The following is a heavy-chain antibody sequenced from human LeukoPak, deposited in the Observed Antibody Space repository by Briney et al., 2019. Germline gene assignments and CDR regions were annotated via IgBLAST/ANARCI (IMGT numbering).Heavy chain of an antibody. Sequence: GASVKVSCKVFGYTLTELSMHWVRQAPGKGLEWMGGFDPEDGETINAQKFQGRVTMTEDTSTDTAYMELSSLRSEDTAVYYCAALRGWSTVKSSFDYWGQGTLVTVSS. CDR3: AALRGWSTVKSSFDY. J-gene: IGHJ4*02. D-gene: IGHD3-10*01. V-gene: IGHV1-24*01. CDR2: FDPEDGET. CDR1: GYTLTELS.